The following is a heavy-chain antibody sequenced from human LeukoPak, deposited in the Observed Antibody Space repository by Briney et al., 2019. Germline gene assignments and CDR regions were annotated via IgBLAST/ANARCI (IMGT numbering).Heavy chain of an antibody. Sequence: GGSLRLSCAASGFTFSSYGMHWVRQAPGEGLEWVAVIWYDGSNKYYADSVKGRFTISRDNSKNTLYLQMNSLRAEDTAVYYGAKVRGGYYYDSKPNYMDVWGKGTTVTVSS. V-gene: IGHV3-33*06. CDR3: AKVRGGYYYDSKPNYMDV. CDR2: IWYDGSNK. D-gene: IGHD3-22*01. CDR1: GFTFSSYG. J-gene: IGHJ6*03.